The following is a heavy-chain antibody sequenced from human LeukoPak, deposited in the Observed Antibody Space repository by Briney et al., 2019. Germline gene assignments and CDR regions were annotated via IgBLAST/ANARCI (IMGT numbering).Heavy chain of an antibody. V-gene: IGHV4-4*08. CDR2: FHNSGTT. CDR3: ARVSGSYSL. D-gene: IGHD1-26*01. Sequence: PSETLSLTCTVSGDSISNYYWNWIRQPPGKGLEWIGSFHNSGTTYYNESLKSRVTISADTSKNQFSLRLSSVTAADTAVYYCARVSGSYSLWGQGTLVTVSS. J-gene: IGHJ4*02. CDR1: GDSISNYY.